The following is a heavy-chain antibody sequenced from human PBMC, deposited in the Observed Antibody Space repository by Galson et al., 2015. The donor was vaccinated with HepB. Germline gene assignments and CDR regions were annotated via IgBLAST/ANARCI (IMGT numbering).Heavy chain of an antibody. CDR3: ARDYAGMAGNYPLSY. J-gene: IGHJ4*02. V-gene: IGHV3-30-3*01. Sequence: SLRLSCAASGFTFSSFTMHWVRQAPGKGLEWVALISYDGSYKYYTDSVKGRLTISRDNSKNTLYLQMNGLRAEDTAVYYCARDYAGMAGNYPLSYWGQGTLVTVSS. D-gene: IGHD6-19*01. CDR2: ISYDGSYK. CDR1: GFTFSSFT.